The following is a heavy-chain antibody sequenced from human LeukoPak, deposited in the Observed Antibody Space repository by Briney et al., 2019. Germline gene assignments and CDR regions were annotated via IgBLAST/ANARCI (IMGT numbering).Heavy chain of an antibody. J-gene: IGHJ6*03. D-gene: IGHD1-7*01. Sequence: ASVKVSCKASGYTFTGYFMRWVRQAPGQGLEWMGWINPNSGDTNYAQKFQGRVTMTRDTSINTAYMELSRLRSDDTAVYYCARDKDWNYGYYYYYMDVWGKGTTVTVSS. V-gene: IGHV1-2*02. CDR3: ARDKDWNYGYYYYYMDV. CDR1: GYTFTGYF. CDR2: INPNSGDT.